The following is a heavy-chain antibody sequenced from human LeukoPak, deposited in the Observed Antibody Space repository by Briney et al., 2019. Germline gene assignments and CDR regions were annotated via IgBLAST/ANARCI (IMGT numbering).Heavy chain of an antibody. CDR3: ATYRQVLLPFES. CDR1: GFTFSNYA. V-gene: IGHV3-30*02. D-gene: IGHD5-18*01. Sequence: GGSLRLSCAASGFTFSNYAMHWVRHAPGKGLEWLAFIRYDGNNTYQADSVRGRFTISRDNSKSTLFLQMNSLRAEDTAIYYCATYRQVLLPFESWGQGTLVTVSS. J-gene: IGHJ4*02. CDR2: IRYDGNNT.